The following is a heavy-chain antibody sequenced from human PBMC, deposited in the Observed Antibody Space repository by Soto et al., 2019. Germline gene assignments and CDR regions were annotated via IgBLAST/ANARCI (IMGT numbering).Heavy chain of an antibody. CDR1: GYSFTSYW. D-gene: IGHD3-3*01. CDR3: ARGVASSTYYDFWSGYSSPNNWFDP. V-gene: IGHV5-10-1*01. J-gene: IGHJ5*02. Sequence: TGESLKISCKGSGYSFTSYWISWVRQMPGKGLEWMGRIDPSDSYTNYSPSFQGHVTISADKSISTAYLQWSSLKASDTAMYHCARGVASSTYYDFWSGYSSPNNWFDPWGQGTLVTVSS. CDR2: IDPSDSYT.